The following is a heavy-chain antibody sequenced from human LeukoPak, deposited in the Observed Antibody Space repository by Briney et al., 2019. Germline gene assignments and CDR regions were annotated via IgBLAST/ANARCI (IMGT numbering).Heavy chain of an antibody. CDR2: TTDGSSST. CDR3: AKWLRVATTYFDY. Sequence: SGGSLRLSCAASGFTFSSYAMSWVRQTPGKGLEWVSTTTDGSSSTYYADSVKGRFTISRDNSKNTLYLQMNSLGAEDTAVYCAKWLRVATTYFDYWGQGTLVTVSS. V-gene: IGHV3-23*01. CDR1: GFTFSSYA. J-gene: IGHJ4*02. D-gene: IGHD5-24*01.